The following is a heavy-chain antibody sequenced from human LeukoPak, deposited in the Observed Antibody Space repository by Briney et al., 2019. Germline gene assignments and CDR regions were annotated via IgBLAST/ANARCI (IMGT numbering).Heavy chain of an antibody. CDR1: GYTFTSYD. Sequence: ASVKVSCKASGYTFTSYDINWVRQATGQGLEWMGWMNPNSGNTGYAQKFQGRVTSTRNTSISTAYMELSSLRSEDTAVYYCARAENFMVRGVIRYWGQGTLVTVSS. CDR3: ARAENFMVRGVIRY. D-gene: IGHD3-10*01. CDR2: MNPNSGNT. V-gene: IGHV1-8*03. J-gene: IGHJ4*02.